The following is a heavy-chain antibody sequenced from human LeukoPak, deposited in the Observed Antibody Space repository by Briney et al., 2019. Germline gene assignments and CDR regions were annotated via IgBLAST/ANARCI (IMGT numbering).Heavy chain of an antibody. CDR2: IYTSGST. D-gene: IGHD3-10*01. Sequence: KPSETLSLTCTVSGGSISSYYWSWIRQPAGKGLEWIGRIYTSGSTNYNPSLKSRVTMSVDTSKNQFSLKLSSVTAADTAVYYCASSPPFVTMVRGVNYYYYYMDVWGKGTTVTVSS. CDR3: ASSPPFVTMVRGVNYYYYYMDV. J-gene: IGHJ6*03. CDR1: GGSISSYY. V-gene: IGHV4-4*07.